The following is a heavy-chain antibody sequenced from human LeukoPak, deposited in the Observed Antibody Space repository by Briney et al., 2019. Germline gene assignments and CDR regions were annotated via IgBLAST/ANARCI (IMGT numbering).Heavy chain of an antibody. CDR2: ISGGGGST. D-gene: IGHD3-10*01. Sequence: GGSLRLSCAASGFTFSSYAMSWVRQAPGKGLEWVSAISGGGGSTYYADSVKGRFTISRDNSKNTLYLQMNSLRAEDTAVYYCARDRGYYGSGSHDYWGQGTLVTVSS. CDR3: ARDRGYYGSGSHDY. V-gene: IGHV3-23*01. J-gene: IGHJ4*02. CDR1: GFTFSSYA.